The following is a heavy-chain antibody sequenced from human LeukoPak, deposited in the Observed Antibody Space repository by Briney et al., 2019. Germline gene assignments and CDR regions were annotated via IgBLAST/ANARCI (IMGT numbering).Heavy chain of an antibody. D-gene: IGHD5-12*01. V-gene: IGHV3-48*03. CDR2: IGSSDTM. CDR3: ATEGRSGYYLTGYYAMAG. CDR1: VFPFSTYE. Sequence: GGSLLLSSAASVFPFSTYEMNWVRHAPGEGLESVSYIGSSDTMYYADSVKGRFTISRANAKNSLYLQMNSLRAEHTAIYYCATEGRSGYYLTGYYAMAGCSKGSTATVS. J-gene: IGHJ6*04.